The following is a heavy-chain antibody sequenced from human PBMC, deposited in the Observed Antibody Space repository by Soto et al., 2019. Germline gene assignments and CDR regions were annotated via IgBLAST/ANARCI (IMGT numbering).Heavy chain of an antibody. D-gene: IGHD2-8*02. CDR1: GFTFSSHY. Sequence: EVQLVESGGGLVQPGGSLRLSCAASGFTFSSHYMAWVRQAPGKGREWVANINRDGSEKNYVDSVKGRFTISRDNAKNSLYLQMNSLRAEDTAVYYCARDGGVRRIDYWGQGTLVTVSS. V-gene: IGHV3-7*01. CDR3: ARDGGVRRIDY. J-gene: IGHJ4*02. CDR2: INRDGSEK.